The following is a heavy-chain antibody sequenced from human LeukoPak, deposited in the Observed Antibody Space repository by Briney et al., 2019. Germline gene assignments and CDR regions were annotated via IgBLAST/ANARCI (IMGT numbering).Heavy chain of an antibody. CDR2: INPRTGGT. CDR1: GYTFTGYY. CDR3: ARRVTAAVLDV. J-gene: IGHJ4*02. Sequence: EASVKVSCKASGYTFTGYYLHWVRQAPGQGLEWMGWINPRTGGTNYAQKFQGRVTLTRDTSISTAYMELRRLRYDDTAVYYCARRVTAAVLDVRGQGTLVTVSS. D-gene: IGHD4-23*01. V-gene: IGHV1-2*02.